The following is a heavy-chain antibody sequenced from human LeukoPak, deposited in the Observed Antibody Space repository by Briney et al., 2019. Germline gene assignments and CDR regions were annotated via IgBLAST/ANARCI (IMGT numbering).Heavy chain of an antibody. CDR1: GYSISSGYY. J-gene: IGHJ4*02. CDR3: ARGSIAAAGTGGELDY. V-gene: IGHV4-38-2*02. Sequence: SETLSLTCTVSGYSISSGYYWGWIRQPPGKGLEWIGSIYHSGSTYYNPSLKSRVTISVDTSKNQFSLKLSSVTAADTAVYYCARGSIAAAGTGGELDYWGQGTLVTVSS. D-gene: IGHD6-13*01. CDR2: IYHSGST.